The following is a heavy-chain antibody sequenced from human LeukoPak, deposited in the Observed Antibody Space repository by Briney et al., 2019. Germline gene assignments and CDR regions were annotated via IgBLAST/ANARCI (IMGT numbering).Heavy chain of an antibody. J-gene: IGHJ3*02. CDR3: ARGLGWGESSGHSDAFDI. CDR1: GGSISSGGYY. V-gene: IGHV4-31*03. CDR2: IYYSGST. D-gene: IGHD3-22*01. Sequence: SETLSLTCTVSGGSISSGGYYWSWLRQHPGKGLEWIGYIYYSGSTYYNPSLKSRVTISVDTSKNQFSLKLSSVTAADTAVYYCARGLGWGESSGHSDAFDIWGQGTMVTVSS.